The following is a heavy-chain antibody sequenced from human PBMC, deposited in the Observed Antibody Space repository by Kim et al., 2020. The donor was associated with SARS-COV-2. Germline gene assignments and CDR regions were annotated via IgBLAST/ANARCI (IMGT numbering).Heavy chain of an antibody. CDR1: GFTFTNYA. CDR2: ISSSGDNT. V-gene: IGHV3-23*01. Sequence: GGSLRLSCAASGFTFTNYAMSWVRQAPGKGLEWVSSISSSGDNTYCAGSVKGRFTISRDNSKNALYVQMSSLRVEDTAMYYCAKEMHSGSYSPIDYWGQG. CDR3: AKEMHSGSYSPIDY. J-gene: IGHJ4*02. D-gene: IGHD1-26*01.